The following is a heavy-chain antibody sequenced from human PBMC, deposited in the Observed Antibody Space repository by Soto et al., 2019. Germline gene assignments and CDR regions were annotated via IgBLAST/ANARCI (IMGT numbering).Heavy chain of an antibody. CDR1: GFTFSSYA. CDR3: AKEHDGSGYFHQYGMDV. J-gene: IGHJ6*02. CDR2: ISYDGSNK. Sequence: GGSLRLSCAASGFTFSSYAMHWVRQAPGKGLEWVAVISYDGSNKYYADSVKGRFTISRDNSKNTLYLQMNSLRAEDTAVYYCAKEHDGSGYFHQYGMDVWGQGTTVTVSS. V-gene: IGHV3-30-3*01. D-gene: IGHD3-22*01.